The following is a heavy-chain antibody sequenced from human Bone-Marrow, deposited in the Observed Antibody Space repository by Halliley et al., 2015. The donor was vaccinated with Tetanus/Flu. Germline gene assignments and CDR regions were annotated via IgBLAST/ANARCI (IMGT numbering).Heavy chain of an antibody. Sequence: ATILYDGSNEFHADSVKGRFTISRDNSKNSLYLQMNSLRGDESALYYCARSKGLQDYYYHGMDVWGQGPTVTVS. D-gene: IGHD4-4*01. CDR2: ILYDGSNE. CDR3: ARSKGLQDYYYHGMDV. V-gene: IGHV3-30*03. J-gene: IGHJ6*02.